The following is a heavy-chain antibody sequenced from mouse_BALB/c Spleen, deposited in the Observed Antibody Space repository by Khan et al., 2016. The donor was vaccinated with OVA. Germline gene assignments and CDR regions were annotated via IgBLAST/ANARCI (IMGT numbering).Heavy chain of an antibody. J-gene: IGHJ1*01. D-gene: IGHD1-1*01. V-gene: IGHV1-77*01. CDR2: IYPGSGNT. CDR1: GYTFTDYV. Sequence: QVQLKESGPELVKPGASVKMSCKASGYTFTDYVISWVKQRTGQGLEWIGEIYPGSGNTNYNEKFRGKATLTADKSSSTAYMQVSSLTSEDSAVYFWARPSYYAGSNAYWFFHVWGAGTTVTVSS. CDR3: ARPSYYAGSNAYWFFHV.